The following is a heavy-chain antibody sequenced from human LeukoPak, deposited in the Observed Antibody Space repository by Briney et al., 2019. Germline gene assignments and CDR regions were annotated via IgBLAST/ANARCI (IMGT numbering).Heavy chain of an antibody. J-gene: IGHJ2*01. Sequence: SETLSLTCAVSGGSFSGYSWSWVRQPPEKGLEWIGEISHDGSTNYNPSLKSRVTISVDKSNNHFSLKLTSVTAADTAMYYCARGDNYVFDVWGRGTLVSVSS. D-gene: IGHD5-24*01. CDR2: ISHDGST. CDR1: GGSFSGYS. CDR3: ARGDNYVFDV. V-gene: IGHV4-34*01.